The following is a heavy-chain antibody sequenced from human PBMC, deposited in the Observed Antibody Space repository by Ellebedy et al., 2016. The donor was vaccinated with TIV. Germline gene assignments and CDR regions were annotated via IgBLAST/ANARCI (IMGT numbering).Heavy chain of an antibody. J-gene: IGHJ3*02. CDR2: ISAYNGNT. CDR1: GYTFTSYG. D-gene: IGHD3-9*01. CDR3: ARGLYDILTGYYYAFDI. Sequence: ASVKVSCKASGYTFTSYGISWVRQAPGQGLEWMGWISAYNGNTNYAQKLQGRVTMTTDTSTSTAYMELRSLRSDDTAVYYCARGLYDILTGYYYAFDIWGQGTMVTVSS. V-gene: IGHV1-18*01.